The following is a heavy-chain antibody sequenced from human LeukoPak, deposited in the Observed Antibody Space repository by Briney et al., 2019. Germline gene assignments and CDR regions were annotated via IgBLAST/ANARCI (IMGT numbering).Heavy chain of an antibody. J-gene: IGHJ4*02. Sequence: GGSLRLSCAASGFTVSSNYMSWVRQAPGKGLEWVSAISGSGDYTYYADPVKGRVTISRDNSKNTLYLQMSSLRAEDTAVYYCARDSVLLWFGDLPYYFDTWGQGALVTVSS. CDR2: ISGSGDYT. CDR3: ARDSVLLWFGDLPYYFDT. D-gene: IGHD3-10*01. CDR1: GFTVSSNY. V-gene: IGHV3-23*01.